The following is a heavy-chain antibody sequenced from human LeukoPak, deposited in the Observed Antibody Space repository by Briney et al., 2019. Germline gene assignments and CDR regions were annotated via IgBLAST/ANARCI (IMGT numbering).Heavy chain of an antibody. D-gene: IGHD3-22*01. J-gene: IGHJ4*02. Sequence: GGSLRLFFAASGFTFSNAWMSWVRQAPVKGLEWVGRIKSKTDGGTTDYAAPVKGRFTISRDDSKNTLYLQMNSLKTEDTAVYYCTIFTGHYYDSSGYPHFSFHYWGQGTLVTVSS. CDR2: IKSKTDGGTT. CDR1: GFTFSNAW. V-gene: IGHV3-15*01. CDR3: TIFTGHYYDSSGYPHFSFHY.